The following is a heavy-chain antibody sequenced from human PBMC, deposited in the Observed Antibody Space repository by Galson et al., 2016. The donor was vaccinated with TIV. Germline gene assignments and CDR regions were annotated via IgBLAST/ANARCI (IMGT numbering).Heavy chain of an antibody. Sequence: LSLTCTVSGGSISSGIHHWNWIRQPAGKGLEWIGRVYTNVNANYNPSLASRVTFSIDTSKNQFSLKLFSVNAADTAVYYCARANYDFWSTSFAHWFDSWGQGTLVPVSS. CDR1: GGSISSGIHH. J-gene: IGHJ5*01. CDR2: VYTNVNA. D-gene: IGHD3-3*01. CDR3: ARANYDFWSTSFAHWFDS. V-gene: IGHV4-61*02.